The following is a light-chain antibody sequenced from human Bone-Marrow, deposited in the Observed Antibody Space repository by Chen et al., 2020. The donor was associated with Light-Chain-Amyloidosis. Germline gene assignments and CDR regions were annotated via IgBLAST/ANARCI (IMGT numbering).Light chain of an antibody. V-gene: IGLV1-40*01. J-gene: IGLJ3*02. CDR1: SSNIGANYE. CDR3: QSYDISLSAWV. CDR2: GNN. Sequence: QSVLTQPPSVSGAPGQRGTISCTGSSSNIGANYEVHWYQPRPGTAPKLLIYGNNNRPSGVPALFSRSKSGSSASLAITGLQAEDEADYYCQSYDISLSAWVFGGGTKLTVL.